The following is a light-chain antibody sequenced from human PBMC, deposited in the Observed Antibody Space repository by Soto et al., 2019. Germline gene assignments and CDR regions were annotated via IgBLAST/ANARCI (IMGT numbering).Light chain of an antibody. V-gene: IGKV3-11*01. CDR1: QSVSSY. CDR2: DVS. CDR3: QQRSNWPWT. Sequence: EIVLTQYPATLSLSPGERATLSCRASQSVSSYLAWYQQKPGQAPRLLIYDVSKRATGIPARFSGSGSGTDFTLTISSLEPEDFAVYYCQQRSNWPWTFGQGTKVDIK. J-gene: IGKJ1*01.